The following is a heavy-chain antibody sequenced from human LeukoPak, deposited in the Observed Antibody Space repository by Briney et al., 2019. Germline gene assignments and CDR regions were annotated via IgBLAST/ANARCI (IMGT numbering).Heavy chain of an antibody. J-gene: IGHJ3*02. Sequence: PSETLSLTCAVSGYSISSGYYWGWIRQPPGKGLEWIGSLYHSGSTYYNPSLKSRVTISVDTSKNQFSLKLSSVTAADTAVYYCAGPHYYDSSGPWDAFDIWGQGTMVTVSS. CDR2: LYHSGST. D-gene: IGHD3-22*01. CDR1: GYSISSGYY. V-gene: IGHV4-38-2*01. CDR3: AGPHYYDSSGPWDAFDI.